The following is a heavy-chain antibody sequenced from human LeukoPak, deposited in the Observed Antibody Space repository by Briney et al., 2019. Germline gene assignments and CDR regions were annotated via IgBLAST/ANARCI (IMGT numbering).Heavy chain of an antibody. J-gene: IGHJ4*02. CDR1: GVSFSGYY. V-gene: IGHV4-34*01. CDR2: INHSGST. Sequence: SETLSLTCAVYGVSFSGYYWSWLRQPPGKGLEWVGEINHSGSTNYNPPLKSRVTISVATSKNPFSLKLSSVTAADTAVYYCARGRLSNYYGSGKYSRLGGYFDYWGQGTLVTVSS. D-gene: IGHD3-10*01. CDR3: ARGRLSNYYGSGKYSRLGGYFDY.